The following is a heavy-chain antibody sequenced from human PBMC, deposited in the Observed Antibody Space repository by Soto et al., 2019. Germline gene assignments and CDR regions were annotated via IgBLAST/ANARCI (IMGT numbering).Heavy chain of an antibody. J-gene: IGHJ6*02. CDR2: INHSGST. D-gene: IGHD3-3*01. CDR3: AREGITIFGVVRYYYYYGMDV. V-gene: IGHV4-34*01. CDR1: GGSFSGYY. Sequence: SETLSLTCAVYGGSFSGYYWSRIRQPPGKGLEWIGEINHSGSTNYNPSLKSRVTISVDTSKNQFSLKLSSVTAADTAVYYCAREGITIFGVVRYYYYYGMDVWGQGTTVTVSS.